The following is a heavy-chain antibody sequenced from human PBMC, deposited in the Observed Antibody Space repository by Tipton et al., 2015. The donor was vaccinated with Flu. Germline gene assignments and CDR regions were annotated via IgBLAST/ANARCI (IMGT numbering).Heavy chain of an antibody. CDR3: AKLPSSGGSPYYFDY. V-gene: IGHV3-30*04. J-gene: IGHJ4*02. CDR1: GFTFSSYA. D-gene: IGHD2-15*01. Sequence: SLRLSCAASGFTFSSYAMHWVRQAPGKGLEWVAVISYDGSNKYYADSVKGRFTISRDNSKNTLYLQMNSLRAEDTAVYYCAKLPSSGGSPYYFDYWGQGTLVTVSS. CDR2: ISYDGSNK.